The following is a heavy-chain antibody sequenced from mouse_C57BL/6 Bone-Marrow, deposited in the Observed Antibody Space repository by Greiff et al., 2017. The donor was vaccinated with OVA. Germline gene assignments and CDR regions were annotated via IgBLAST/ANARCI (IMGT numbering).Heavy chain of an antibody. CDR2: IDPSDSYT. Sequence: VQLQQPGAELVRPWTSVKLSCKASGYTFTSYWMHWVKQRPGQCLEWIGVIDPSDSYTNYNQKFKGKATLTVDTSSSTAYMQLSSLTSEDSAVYYCARYGSSYWYFDVWGTGTTVTVSS. D-gene: IGHD1-1*01. J-gene: IGHJ1*03. CDR3: ARYGSSYWYFDV. CDR1: GYTFTSYW. V-gene: IGHV1-59*01.